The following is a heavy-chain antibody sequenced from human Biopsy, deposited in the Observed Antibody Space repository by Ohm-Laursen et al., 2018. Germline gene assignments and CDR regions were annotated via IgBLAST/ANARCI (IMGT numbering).Heavy chain of an antibody. Sequence: PSHTLSLTCTVSGVSINGGRYYWNWTRHHPGKGLEMIGNIFYSANTYYNPSLKSRVTISVDTSKNQFSLKLSSVTAADTAVYYCARLGSGDYFPTFFDFWGQGALVTVSS. D-gene: IGHD5-12*01. J-gene: IGHJ4*02. CDR3: ARLGSGDYFPTFFDF. CDR2: IFYSANT. CDR1: GVSINGGRYY. V-gene: IGHV4-31*03.